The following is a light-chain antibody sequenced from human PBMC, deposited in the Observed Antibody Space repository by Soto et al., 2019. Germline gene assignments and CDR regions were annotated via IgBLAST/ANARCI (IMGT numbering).Light chain of an antibody. CDR2: GNS. CDR1: RSNIGAGYE. J-gene: IGLJ3*02. Sequence: QSVLTQPPSVSGAPGQRVTISCTGSRSNIGAGYEVHWYQQLPGTAPKLLIYGNSNRPSGVPDRFSGSKSGTSASLAITGLQAEDEADYYCQSYDSSLSGWVFGGRTKLTVL. CDR3: QSYDSSLSGWV. V-gene: IGLV1-40*01.